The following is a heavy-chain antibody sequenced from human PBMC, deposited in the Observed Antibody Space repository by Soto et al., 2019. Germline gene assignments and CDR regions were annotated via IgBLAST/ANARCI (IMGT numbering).Heavy chain of an antibody. J-gene: IGHJ4*02. CDR2: VSSNNGNT. Sequence: QVQLVQSGGEVKKPGASVNVSCKASGYTFTSYGICWVRQAPGQGLEWMGWVSSNNGNTEYAQKIQDRVTMTTDTSTNTAYMELRNLRSDDTAIYYCAIDGGFSRGCDFWGQGTLLTVSS. V-gene: IGHV1-18*04. D-gene: IGHD5-18*01. CDR3: AIDGGFSRGCDF. CDR1: GYTFTSYG.